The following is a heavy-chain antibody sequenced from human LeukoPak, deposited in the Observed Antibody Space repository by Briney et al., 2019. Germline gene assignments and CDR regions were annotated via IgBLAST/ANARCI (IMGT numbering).Heavy chain of an antibody. CDR2: ISSNGGST. J-gene: IGHJ4*02. D-gene: IGHD5-12*01. CDR1: GFTFSSYA. Sequence: PGGSLRLSCAASGFTFSSYAMHWVRQAPGKGLEYVSAISSNGGSTYYANSVKGRFTISRDNSKNTLYLQMGSLRAEDMAVYYSARRSSVGGYVAFVYWGQGTLVTVSS. CDR3: ARRSSVGGYVAFVY. V-gene: IGHV3-64*01.